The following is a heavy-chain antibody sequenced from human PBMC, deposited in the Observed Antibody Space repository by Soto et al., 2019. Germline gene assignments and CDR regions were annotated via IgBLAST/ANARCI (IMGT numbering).Heavy chain of an antibody. J-gene: IGHJ5*02. V-gene: IGHV1-8*01. D-gene: IGHD3-16*01. Sequence: ASVKVSCKASGYSFTNNDVSWVRQATGQGLEWMGWMNPGSGDTGYAQKFQGRVTMTRDISIATAYMELSSLRSDDTAIYYCARMETFGSLNWFDPWGQGNLVTVSS. CDR2: MNPGSGDT. CDR3: ARMETFGSLNWFDP. CDR1: GYSFTNND.